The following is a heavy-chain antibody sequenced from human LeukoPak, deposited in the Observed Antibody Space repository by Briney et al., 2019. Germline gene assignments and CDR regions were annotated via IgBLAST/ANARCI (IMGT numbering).Heavy chain of an antibody. CDR1: GYSISSGYY. CDR2: IYDSGRT. Sequence: SETLSLTCAVSGYSISSGYYWGWIRQPPGKGLEWIGSIYDSGRTYYNPSHKSRVTISVDTSKNQFSLKLSSVTAADTAVYYCAGCAPAFGDYYDSALFDPWGQGTLVTVSS. J-gene: IGHJ5*02. CDR3: AGCAPAFGDYYDSALFDP. D-gene: IGHD3-22*01. V-gene: IGHV4-38-2*01.